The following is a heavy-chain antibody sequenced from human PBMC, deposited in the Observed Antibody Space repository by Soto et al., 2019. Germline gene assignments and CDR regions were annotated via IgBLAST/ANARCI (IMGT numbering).Heavy chain of an antibody. Sequence: PGGSLRLSCAVSGISFSAYGMHWVRQAPGKGLEWVAMISYDGNKSSYGDSVKGRFTISRDNSKNLLYVQMNSLRTEDTAVYYCTTGIVARTSRFDHWGQGTLVTVSS. CDR1: GISFSAYG. V-gene: IGHV3-30*03. J-gene: IGHJ4*02. CDR2: ISYDGNKS. D-gene: IGHD5-12*01. CDR3: TTGIVARTSRFDH.